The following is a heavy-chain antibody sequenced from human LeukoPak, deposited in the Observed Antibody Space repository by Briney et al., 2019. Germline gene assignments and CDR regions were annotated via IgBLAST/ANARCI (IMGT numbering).Heavy chain of an antibody. CDR2: IKYDGSEK. Sequence: GGSLRLSCAASGFTFSSYWMYWARQAPGQELEWVANIKYDGSEKNYVDSVKGRFTISRDNAKNSLYLQMNSLRAEDTAVYYCARDNKFDYNFGVYWGQGTLVTVSS. J-gene: IGHJ4*02. CDR1: GFTFSSYW. D-gene: IGHD4-11*01. V-gene: IGHV3-7*03. CDR3: ARDNKFDYNFGVY.